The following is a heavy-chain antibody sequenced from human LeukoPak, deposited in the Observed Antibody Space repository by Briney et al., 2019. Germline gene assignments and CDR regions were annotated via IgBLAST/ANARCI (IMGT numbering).Heavy chain of an antibody. CDR2: ISSNGGST. CDR1: GFTFSSYA. V-gene: IGHV3-64*01. CDR3: ARGGSGIQYYYYYVDV. J-gene: IGHJ6*03. Sequence: GGSLRLSCAASGFTFSSYAMHWVRQAPGKGLEYVSAISSNGGSTYYANSVKARFTIPRDNSKNTLYLQMGSLRDEDMAVYYCARGGSGIQYYYYYVDVWGKGTTVNVS. D-gene: IGHD3-10*01.